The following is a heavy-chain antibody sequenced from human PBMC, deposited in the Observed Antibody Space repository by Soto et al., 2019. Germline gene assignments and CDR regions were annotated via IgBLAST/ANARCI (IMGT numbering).Heavy chain of an antibody. CDR2: FDPEDGET. CDR3: ATDIVVVPAAMQVAPRGDY. V-gene: IGHV1-24*01. J-gene: IGHJ4*02. Sequence: ASVKVSCKVSGYTLTELSMHWVRQAPGKGLEWMGGFDPEDGETIYAQKFQGRVTMTEDTSTDTAYMELSSLRSEDTAVYYCATDIVVVPAAMQVAPRGDYWGQGTLVTVSS. D-gene: IGHD2-2*01. CDR1: GYTLTELS.